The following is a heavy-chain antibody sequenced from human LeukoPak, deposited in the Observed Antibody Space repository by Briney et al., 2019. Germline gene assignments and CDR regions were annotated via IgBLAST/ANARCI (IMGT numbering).Heavy chain of an antibody. V-gene: IGHV4-38-2*02. D-gene: IGHD3-3*01. CDR1: GYSISSGYY. CDR3: ARRGRFLYYMDV. Sequence: PSETLSLTCTVSGYSISSGYYWGWIRQPPGKGLEWIGSIYHSGSTYYNPSLKSRVTISVDTSKNQFSLKLSSVTAADTAVYYCARRGRFLYYMDVWGKGTTVTVSS. J-gene: IGHJ6*03. CDR2: IYHSGST.